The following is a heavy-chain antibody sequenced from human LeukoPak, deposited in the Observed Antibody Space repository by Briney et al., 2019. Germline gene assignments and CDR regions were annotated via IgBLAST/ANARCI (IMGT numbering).Heavy chain of an antibody. CDR2: IWYDGSNE. CDR1: GFTFSSYA. CDR3: AHISSSWPDY. V-gene: IGHV3-33*01. J-gene: IGHJ4*02. D-gene: IGHD6-13*01. Sequence: PGRSLRLSCAASGFTFSSYAMHWVRQAPGKGLEWVAVIWYDGSNEYYADSVKGRFTISRDNSKNTLYLQMNSLRAEDTAVYYCAHISSSWPDYWGQGTLVTVSS.